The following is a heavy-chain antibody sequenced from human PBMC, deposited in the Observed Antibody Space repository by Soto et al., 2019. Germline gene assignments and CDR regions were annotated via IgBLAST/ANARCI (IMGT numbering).Heavy chain of an antibody. CDR3: AKELVGPPYYYYRMDV. V-gene: IGHV3-23*01. D-gene: IGHD2-8*02. J-gene: IGHJ6*02. CDR2: ISGSGGST. Sequence: PGGSLRLSCAASGFTFSSYAMSWVRQAPGKGLEWVSAISGSGGSTYYADSVKGRFTISRDNSKNTLYLQMSSLRAEDTAVYYCAKELVGPPYYYYRMDVWGQGTTVTVSS. CDR1: GFTFSSYA.